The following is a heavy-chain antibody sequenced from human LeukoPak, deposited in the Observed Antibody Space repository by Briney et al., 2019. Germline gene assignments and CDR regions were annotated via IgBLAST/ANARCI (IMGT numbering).Heavy chain of an antibody. CDR1: GGSISGSY. D-gene: IGHD6-6*01. J-gene: IGHJ4*02. Sequence: SETLSLTCTVSGGSISGSYWSWIRRPPGKGLEWIGYIYYSGDSNYNPSLKSQATISLDTSKNQFSLKVSSVTAADTAIYYCARHTYARPFDSWGQGTLVTVSS. CDR3: ARHTYARPFDS. CDR2: IYYSGDS. V-gene: IGHV4-59*08.